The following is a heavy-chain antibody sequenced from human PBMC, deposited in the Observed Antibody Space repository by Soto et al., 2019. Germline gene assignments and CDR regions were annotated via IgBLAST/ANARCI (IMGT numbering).Heavy chain of an antibody. J-gene: IGHJ4*02. CDR1: GYTFTGYY. D-gene: IGHD3-10*01. CDR3: ARELGSYTLDY. CDR2: INPNSGGT. Sequence: WASVKVSCKASGYTFTGYYMHWVRQAPGQGLEWMGWINPNSGGTNYAQKFQGWVTMTRDTSISTAYMELSRLRSDDTAVYYCARELGSYTLDYWGQGTLVTVSS. V-gene: IGHV1-2*04.